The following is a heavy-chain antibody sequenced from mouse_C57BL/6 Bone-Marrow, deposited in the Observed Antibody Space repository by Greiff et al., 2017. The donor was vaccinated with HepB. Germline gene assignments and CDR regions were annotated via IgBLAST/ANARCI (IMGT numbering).Heavy chain of an antibody. Sequence: VQLVESGAELVRPGTSVKVSCKASGYAFTNYLIEWVKQRPGQGLEWIGVINPGSGGTNYNEKFKGKATLTADKSSSTAYMQLSSLTSEDSAVYFGARDGYPFAYWGQGTLVTVSA. V-gene: IGHV1-54*01. CDR1: GYAFTNYL. CDR2: INPGSGGT. CDR3: ARDGYPFAY. J-gene: IGHJ3*01. D-gene: IGHD2-3*01.